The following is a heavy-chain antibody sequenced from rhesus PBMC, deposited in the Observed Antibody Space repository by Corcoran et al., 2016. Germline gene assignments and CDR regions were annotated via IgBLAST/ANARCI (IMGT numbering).Heavy chain of an antibody. CDR2: IDPSDSDT. V-gene: IGHV5-2*01. CDR3: AKGGYYFDY. J-gene: IGHJ4*01. D-gene: IGHD3-34*01. Sequence: EVQLVQSGAEVKRPGESLKISCKTSGYSFTSYWISWVRQMPGKGLEWMGAIDPSDSDTRYSPSFQGQVTISADKSISTTYRQWSSLKASDSATYYCAKGGYYFDYWGQGVLVTVSS. CDR1: GYSFTSYW.